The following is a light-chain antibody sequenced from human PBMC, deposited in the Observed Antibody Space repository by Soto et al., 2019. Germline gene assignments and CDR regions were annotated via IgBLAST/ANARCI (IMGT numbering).Light chain of an antibody. J-gene: IGKJ4*01. Sequence: DIQMTQSPSTLSASVGDPVPITCRASQTISGWLAWYQQRPRKAPKLLIYAASSLHSGVPSRFSGSGSGTDFTLTISSLQPEDFATYYCQQSYSTPLTFGGGTKVDIK. CDR3: QQSYSTPLT. CDR2: AAS. V-gene: IGKV1-39*01. CDR1: QTISGW.